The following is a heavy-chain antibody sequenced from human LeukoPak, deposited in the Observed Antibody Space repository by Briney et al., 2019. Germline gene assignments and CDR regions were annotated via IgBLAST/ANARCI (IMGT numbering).Heavy chain of an antibody. V-gene: IGHV4-59*01. Sequence: SETLSLTCTVSGDSINSYYWSWIRQPPGKGLEWIGYIYYSGSTNYNPSLKGRVTISVDTSKNQFSLKLRSVTAADTAVYYCAGGGYSYGFSFDYWGQGTLVTVSS. CDR3: AGGGYSYGFSFDY. CDR2: IYYSGST. CDR1: GDSINSYY. J-gene: IGHJ4*02. D-gene: IGHD5-18*01.